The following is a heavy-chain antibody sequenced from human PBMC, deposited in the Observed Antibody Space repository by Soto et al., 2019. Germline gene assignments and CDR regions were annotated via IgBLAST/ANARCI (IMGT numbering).Heavy chain of an antibody. D-gene: IGHD6-19*01. Sequence: PGGSLSLSCAASGFTFSNYPMSWVRQAPGKGLEWVSGMSGSGASTYYADSVKGRFTISRDNSKNTLYLQMNSLRGEDTAIYYCAKVGSGWYYLDYWGQGTLVSVSS. CDR2: MSGSGAST. CDR3: AKVGSGWYYLDY. CDR1: GFTFSNYP. V-gene: IGHV3-23*01. J-gene: IGHJ4*02.